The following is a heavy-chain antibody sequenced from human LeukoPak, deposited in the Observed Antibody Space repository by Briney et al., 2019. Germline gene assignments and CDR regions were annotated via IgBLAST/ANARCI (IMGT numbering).Heavy chain of an antibody. V-gene: IGHV4-59*08. D-gene: IGHD5-18*01. Sequence: SETLSLTCTVSGGSISSYYWSWIRQPPGKGLEWIGYIYFSGSINYNPSLKSRVTISVDTSKNQFSLKLSSVTAADTAVYYCARSRGYSYGTTFLDYWGQGTLVTVSS. CDR1: GGSISSYY. CDR3: ARSRGYSYGTTFLDY. J-gene: IGHJ4*02. CDR2: IYFSGSI.